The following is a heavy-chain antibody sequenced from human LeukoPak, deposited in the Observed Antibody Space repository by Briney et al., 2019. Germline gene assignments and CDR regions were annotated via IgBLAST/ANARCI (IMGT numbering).Heavy chain of an antibody. D-gene: IGHD2-15*01. J-gene: IGHJ6*02. Sequence: ASVKVSCKASGGTFSSYAISWVRQAPGQGLEWMGGIIPIFGTANCAQKFQGRVTITADESTSTAYMELSSLRSEDTAVYYCAIDIVVVVAATRDYYYGMDVWGQGTTVTVSS. CDR3: AIDIVVVVAATRDYYYGMDV. CDR1: GGTFSSYA. V-gene: IGHV1-69*01. CDR2: IIPIFGTA.